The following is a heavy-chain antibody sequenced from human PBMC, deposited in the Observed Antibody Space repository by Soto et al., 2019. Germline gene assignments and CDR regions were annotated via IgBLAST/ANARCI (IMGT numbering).Heavy chain of an antibody. J-gene: IGHJ4*02. Sequence: PGGSLRLSCAASGFTFSSYWMSWVRQAPGKGLEWVANIKQDGSEKYYVDSVKGRFTISRDNAKNSLYLQMNSLRAEDTAVYYCARDQGYSSPNYFDYWGQGTLVTVSS. V-gene: IGHV3-7*01. CDR1: GFTFSSYW. CDR2: IKQDGSEK. D-gene: IGHD6-13*01. CDR3: ARDQGYSSPNYFDY.